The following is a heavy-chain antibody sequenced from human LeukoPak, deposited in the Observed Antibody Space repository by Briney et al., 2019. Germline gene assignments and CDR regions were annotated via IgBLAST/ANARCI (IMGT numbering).Heavy chain of an antibody. CDR2: ISAYKGNT. D-gene: IGHD3-22*01. J-gene: IGHJ6*02. CDR3: ARDLITMIVVVRDYYYYGMDV. CDR1: GYTFTGYG. V-gene: IGHV1-18*01. Sequence: ASVKVSCKASGYTFTGYGISGVQQAPDQGLKWMGWISAYKGNTNYAQKLQGRVTMTTDTSTSTAYMELRSLRSDDTAVYYCARDLITMIVVVRDYYYYGMDVWGQGTTVTVSS.